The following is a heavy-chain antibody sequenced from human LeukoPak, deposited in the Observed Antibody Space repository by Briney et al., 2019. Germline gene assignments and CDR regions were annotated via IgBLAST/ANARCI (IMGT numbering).Heavy chain of an antibody. CDR3: ARAVAAARGVNYFDY. V-gene: IGHV3-13*01. CDR1: GFTFSHYD. J-gene: IGHJ4*02. Sequence: PGGSLRLSCAASGFTFSHYDMHWVRQVTGKYLEWVSAIGTNGDTYYPGSVKGRFTISRENAKNSLFLQMNSLRAGDTAVYYCARAVAAARGVNYFDYWGQGTLVTVSS. CDR2: IGTNGDT. D-gene: IGHD3-10*01.